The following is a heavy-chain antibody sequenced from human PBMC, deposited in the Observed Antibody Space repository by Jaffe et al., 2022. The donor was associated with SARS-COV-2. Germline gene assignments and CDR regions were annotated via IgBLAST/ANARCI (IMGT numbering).Heavy chain of an antibody. D-gene: IGHD1-26*01. CDR2: ISYDGSNK. CDR3: ARKILRALDY. J-gene: IGHJ4*02. CDR1: GFTFSSYA. Sequence: QVQLVESGGGVVQPGRSLRLSCAASGFTFSSYAMHWVRQAPGKGLEWVAVISYDGSNKYYADSVKGRFTISRDNSKNTLYLQMNSLRAEDTAVYYCARKILRALDYWGQGTLVTVSS. V-gene: IGHV3-30*04.